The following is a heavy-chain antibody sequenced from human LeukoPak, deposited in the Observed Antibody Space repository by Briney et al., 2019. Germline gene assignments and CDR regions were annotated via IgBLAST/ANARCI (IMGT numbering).Heavy chain of an antibody. D-gene: IGHD6-19*01. CDR2: INPTGGST. Sequence: ASVKVSCKASGYTFTSYYIHWVRQAPGQGLEWMGMINPTGGSTSYAQKFQDRITMTRDTSTSTVYMELSSLRSEDTAVYYCARSDYSSGWCGYWGQGTLVTVSS. J-gene: IGHJ4*02. V-gene: IGHV1-46*01. CDR3: ARSDYSSGWCGY. CDR1: GYTFTSYY.